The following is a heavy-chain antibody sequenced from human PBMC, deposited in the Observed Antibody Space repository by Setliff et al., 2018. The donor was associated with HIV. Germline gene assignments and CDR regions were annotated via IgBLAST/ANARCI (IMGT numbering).Heavy chain of an antibody. Sequence: SETLSLTCAVYGGSFSDNYWSWIRQSPGKGLEWIGSIYHSGSTYYNPSLKSRVTISVDTSKNQFSLKLTSVTAPDTAVYYCARAAAGNTGPFDLWGQGSPVTVSS. J-gene: IGHJ4*02. V-gene: IGHV4-34*01. D-gene: IGHD4-17*01. CDR1: GGSFSDNY. CDR3: ARAAAGNTGPFDL. CDR2: IYHSGST.